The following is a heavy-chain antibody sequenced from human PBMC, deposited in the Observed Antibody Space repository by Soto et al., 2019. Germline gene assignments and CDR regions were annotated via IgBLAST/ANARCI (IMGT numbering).Heavy chain of an antibody. Sequence: EVQLLESGGGLVQPGGSLRLSCAASGFTFSSYAMSWVRQAPGKGLEWVSAISGSGGSTYYADYVKGRFTISRDNSKNTLYLQMNSLRAEDTAVYYCAKDLSGGSHYYYYGMDVWGQGTTVTVSS. CDR1: GFTFSSYA. CDR2: ISGSGGST. V-gene: IGHV3-23*01. D-gene: IGHD2-15*01. J-gene: IGHJ6*02. CDR3: AKDLSGGSHYYYYGMDV.